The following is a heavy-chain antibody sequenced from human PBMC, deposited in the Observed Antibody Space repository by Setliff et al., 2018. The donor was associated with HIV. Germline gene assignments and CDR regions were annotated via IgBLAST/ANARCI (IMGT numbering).Heavy chain of an antibody. D-gene: IGHD6-13*01. V-gene: IGHV4-4*02. CDR2: IYHKGNI. Sequence: SETLSLTCGVSGDSISSSNWWNWVRQSPGKGLEWIAEIYHKGNIHYNPSLRSRVTISLDKSKNQISLNLDSVTAADTAVYYCARGMLRSSWYAHHDAFDIWGQGTMVTVSS. CDR1: GDSISSSNW. J-gene: IGHJ3*02. CDR3: ARGMLRSSWYAHHDAFDI.